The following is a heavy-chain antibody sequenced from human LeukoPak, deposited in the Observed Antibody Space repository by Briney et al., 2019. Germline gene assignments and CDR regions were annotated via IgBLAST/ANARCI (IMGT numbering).Heavy chain of an antibody. J-gene: IGHJ6*03. Sequence: SVKVSCKASGGTFSSYAISWVRQAPGQGLEWMGGIIPIFGTANYAQKFQGRVTITADKSTSTAYMELSSLRSEDTAVYYCARDMRYNWNSYYYYYYMDVWGKGTTVTVS. V-gene: IGHV1-69*06. CDR3: ARDMRYNWNSYYYYYYMDV. CDR2: IIPIFGTA. CDR1: GGTFSSYA. D-gene: IGHD1/OR15-1a*01.